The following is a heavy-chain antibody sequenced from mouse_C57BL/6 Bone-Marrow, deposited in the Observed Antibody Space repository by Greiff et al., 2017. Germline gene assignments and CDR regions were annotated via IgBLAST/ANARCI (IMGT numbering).Heavy chain of an antibody. CDR1: GYTFTNYW. J-gene: IGHJ4*01. V-gene: IGHV1-64*01. CDR3: ARSYDYDDYTMDY. D-gene: IGHD2-4*01. CDR2: MHPNGGSP. Sequence: VKLQQPGAELVKPGASVKLSCKASGYTFTNYWMHRVKQRPGQGLEWIGMMHPNGGSPDYNEKFKSEATLSVDKSSRTAYMELSSLTSEDSAVYYCARSYDYDDYTMDYWGQGTSVTVSS.